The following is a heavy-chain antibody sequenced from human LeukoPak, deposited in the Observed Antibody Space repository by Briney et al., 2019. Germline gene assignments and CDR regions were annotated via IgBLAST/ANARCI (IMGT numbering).Heavy chain of an antibody. CDR2: INPNSGGT. D-gene: IGHD1-26*01. CDR3: ARDGVGATNWFDP. V-gene: IGHV1-2*02. CDR1: GYTFTGYY. J-gene: IGHJ5*02. Sequence: ASVKVSCKASGYTFTGYYMHWVRQAPGQGLEWMGWINPNSGGTNYAQKFQGRVTMTRDTSFGTAYMELSRLRSDDTAVYYCARDGVGATNWFDPWGQGTLVTVSS.